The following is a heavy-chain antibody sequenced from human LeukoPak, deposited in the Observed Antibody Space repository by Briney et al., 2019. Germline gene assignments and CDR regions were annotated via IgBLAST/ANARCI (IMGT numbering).Heavy chain of an antibody. Sequence: GGSLRLSCAASGFTVSSNYMTWVRQVPGKGLEWVSVIYSGGRTNHADSVKGRFTISRDNSKNTLYLQMNSLRVEDTAVYYCAREGSGSSHPYDAFDIWGQGTMVTVSS. CDR1: GFTVSSNY. CDR2: IYSGGRT. J-gene: IGHJ3*02. V-gene: IGHV3-53*01. CDR3: AREGSGSSHPYDAFDI. D-gene: IGHD6-25*01.